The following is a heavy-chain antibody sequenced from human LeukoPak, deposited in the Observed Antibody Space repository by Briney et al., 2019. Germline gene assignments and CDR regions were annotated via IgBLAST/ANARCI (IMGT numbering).Heavy chain of an antibody. Sequence: PGGSLRLSCAASGFXFSSYWISWVRQAPGKGLEWVANIKQDGSEKYYVDSVKGRFTISRDNAKNSLYPQMNSLRAEDTAVYYCARRYFDLWGRGTLVTVSS. V-gene: IGHV3-7*05. CDR1: GFXFSSYW. CDR2: IKQDGSEK. CDR3: ARRYFDL. J-gene: IGHJ2*01.